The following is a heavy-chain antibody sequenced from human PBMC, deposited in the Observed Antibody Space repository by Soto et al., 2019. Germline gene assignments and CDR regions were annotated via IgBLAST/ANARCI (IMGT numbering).Heavy chain of an antibody. CDR1: GGSISSYY. V-gene: IGHV4-59*01. CDR3: ARVRSSGWYGYYFDY. Sequence: PSETLSLTCTVSGGSISSYYWSWIRQPPGKGLEWIGYIYYSGSTNYNPSLKSRVTISVDTSKNQFSLKLSSVTAADTAVYYCARVRSSGWYGYYFDYWGQGTLVTSPQ. CDR2: IYYSGST. J-gene: IGHJ4*02. D-gene: IGHD6-19*01.